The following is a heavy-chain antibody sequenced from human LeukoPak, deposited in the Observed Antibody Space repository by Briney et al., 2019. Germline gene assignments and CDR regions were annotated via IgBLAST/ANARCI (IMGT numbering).Heavy chain of an antibody. CDR1: GFTFSSYA. Sequence: GGSLRLSCAASGFTFSSYAMHWVRQAPGKGLEYVSAISSNGGSTYYANSVKGRFTISRDNSKNTLYLQMGSLRAEDMAVYYCARSPRTSGWSDYWGQGTLVTVSS. CDR2: ISSNGGST. J-gene: IGHJ4*02. CDR3: ARSPRTSGWSDY. D-gene: IGHD6-19*01. V-gene: IGHV3-64*01.